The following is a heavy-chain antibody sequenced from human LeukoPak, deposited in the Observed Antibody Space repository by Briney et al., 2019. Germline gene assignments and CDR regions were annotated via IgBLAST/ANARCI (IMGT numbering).Heavy chain of an antibody. V-gene: IGHV1-3*01. CDR3: ARGRYYSDSSYYYFDS. CDR2: ISGGTGSP. CDR1: GYTFSV. Sequence: ASVKVSCKASGYTFSVHWVRQAPGQAPEWMGWISGGTGSPKYSQRFQGRVTITRDTSARTAYMALSSLRPTDTAVYFCARGRYYSDSSYYYFDSWGQGTLATVSS. D-gene: IGHD3-22*01. J-gene: IGHJ4*02.